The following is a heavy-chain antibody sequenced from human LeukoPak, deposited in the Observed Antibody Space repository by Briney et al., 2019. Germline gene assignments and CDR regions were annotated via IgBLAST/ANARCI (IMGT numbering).Heavy chain of an antibody. V-gene: IGHV4-39*07. J-gene: IGHJ1*01. D-gene: IGHD1-26*01. CDR1: GGSISSSSYY. CDR3: ARDWSGSHLLAFQH. Sequence: SETLSLTCTVSGGSISSSSYYWGWIRQPPGKGLEWIGSIYYSGSTYYNPSLKSRVTISVDTSKNQFSLKLSSVTAADTAVYYCARDWSGSHLLAFQHWGQGTLVTVSS. CDR2: IYYSGST.